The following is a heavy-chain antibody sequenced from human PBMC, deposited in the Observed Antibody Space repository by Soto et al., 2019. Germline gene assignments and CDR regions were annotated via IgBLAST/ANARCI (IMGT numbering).Heavy chain of an antibody. CDR3: ARKGCSGGTCFADY. CDR2: IWYDGNDK. D-gene: IGHD2-15*01. V-gene: IGHV3-33*01. CDR1: GFTFRTFG. Sequence: GGSLRLSCEASGFTFRTFGMHWVRQAPGKGLEWVAVIWYDGNDKYYADSVKGRFTISRDNSKNTLYLQMNSLRAEDTAVYYCARKGCSGGTCFADYWGPGTLVTVSS. J-gene: IGHJ4*02.